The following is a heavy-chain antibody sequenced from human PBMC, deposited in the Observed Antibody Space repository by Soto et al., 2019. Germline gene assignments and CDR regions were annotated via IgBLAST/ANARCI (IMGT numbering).Heavy chain of an antibody. Sequence: SETLSLTCTVSGGSVNSGSYYWSWIRQPPGKGLEWIGYIYYSGSTNYNPSLKSRATISIDTSKNQFSLDLNSVTAADTALYYCGRSSSWYPAEQWGQGTLVTVSS. D-gene: IGHD6-13*01. CDR1: GGSVNSGSYY. CDR2: IYYSGST. V-gene: IGHV4-61*01. J-gene: IGHJ1*01. CDR3: GRSSSWYPAEQ.